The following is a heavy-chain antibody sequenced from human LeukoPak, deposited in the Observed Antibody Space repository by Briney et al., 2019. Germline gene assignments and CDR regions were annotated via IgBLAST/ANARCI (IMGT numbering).Heavy chain of an antibody. CDR2: IRGSGATT. CDR3: AQGARADTFWYFDL. J-gene: IGHJ2*01. V-gene: IGHV3-23*01. Sequence: GGSLRLSCVASGFAFSSYAMSWVRQAPGKGLEWVSCIRGSGATTFHADSVKGRFTISRDNSKNTLYLQMNGLRSEDTAVYYCAQGARADTFWYFDLWGRGTLVTVSS. CDR1: GFAFSSYA. D-gene: IGHD3-16*01.